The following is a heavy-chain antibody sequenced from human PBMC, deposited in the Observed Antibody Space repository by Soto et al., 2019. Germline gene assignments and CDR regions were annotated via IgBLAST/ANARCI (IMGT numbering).Heavy chain of an antibody. D-gene: IGHD5-12*01. CDR3: AGEMATIHNWFDP. CDR1: GGSISSYY. J-gene: IGHJ5*02. V-gene: IGHV4-59*12. Sequence: SETLSLTCTVSGGSISSYYWSWIRQPPGKGLEWIGYIYYSGSTNYNPSLKSRVTISVDTSKNQFSLKLSSVTAADTAVYYCAGEMATIHNWFDPWGQGTLVTVSS. CDR2: IYYSGST.